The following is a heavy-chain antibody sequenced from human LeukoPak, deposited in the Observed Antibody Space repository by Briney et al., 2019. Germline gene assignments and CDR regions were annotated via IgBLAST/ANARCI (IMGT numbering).Heavy chain of an antibody. D-gene: IGHD2-2*03. V-gene: IGHV3-33*01. CDR2: IWYDGSNK. J-gene: IGHJ6*02. Sequence: GGSLRLSCAASGFTFSSYGMHWVRQAPGKGLEWVSVIWYDGSNKYYADSVKGRFTISRDNSKNTLYLQMNSLRAEDTAVYYCARGGYCSSTSCSNYDGMDVWGQGTTVTVSS. CDR3: ARGGYCSSTSCSNYDGMDV. CDR1: GFTFSSYG.